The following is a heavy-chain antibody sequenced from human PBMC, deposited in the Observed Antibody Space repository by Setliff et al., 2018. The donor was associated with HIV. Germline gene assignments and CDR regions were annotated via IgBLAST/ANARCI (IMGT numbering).Heavy chain of an antibody. D-gene: IGHD5-18*01. CDR2: TIPMFGTA. CDR1: GGTFGIYG. CDR3: ARGGVYNFGYDTFDY. J-gene: IGHJ4*02. Sequence: SVTVSCKASGGTFGIYGISWVRQAPGKGREWMGGTIPMFGTANYAQKVQGRVTITVTRHTSISTAYMELSSLRSEVTAVYYCARGGVYNFGYDTFDYWGQGTLVTVSS. V-gene: IGHV1-69*06.